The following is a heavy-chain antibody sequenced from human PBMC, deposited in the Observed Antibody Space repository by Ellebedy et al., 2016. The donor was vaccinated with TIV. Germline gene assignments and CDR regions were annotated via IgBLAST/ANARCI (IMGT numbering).Heavy chain of an antibody. CDR2: IYPGNSNT. D-gene: IGHD3-3*01. J-gene: IGHJ6*02. V-gene: IGHV5-51*01. CDR3: VRQEYYDFWSGYKSHYVMDV. CDR1: GYSFISYW. Sequence: GESLKISCQTSGYSFISYWIHWVRQMPGKGLEWMGLIYPGNSNTRYSPSFQGQVTMSADKSTTTAYLQWSSVKASDTAIYYCVRQEYYDFWSGYKSHYVMDVWGQGTTVTVSS.